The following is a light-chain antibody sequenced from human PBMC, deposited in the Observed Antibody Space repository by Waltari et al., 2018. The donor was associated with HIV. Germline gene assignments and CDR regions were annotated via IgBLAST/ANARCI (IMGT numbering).Light chain of an antibody. V-gene: IGLV1-51*01. CDR1: SSNIGTHY. J-gene: IGLJ2*01. Sequence: QSVLTQPPSVSAAPGQKVTISCSGSSSNIGTHYVSWYQQFPGAAPKLLIYENNKRPSGIPDRFSGSKSGTSATLGVTGLQTGDEADYYCGTWDGSLGSGVFGGGTKLTVL. CDR2: ENN. CDR3: GTWDGSLGSGV.